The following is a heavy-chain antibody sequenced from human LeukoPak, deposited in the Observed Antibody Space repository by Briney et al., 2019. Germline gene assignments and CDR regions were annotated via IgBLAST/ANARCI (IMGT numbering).Heavy chain of an antibody. Sequence: GSLRLSCAASGFTFSSYGMHWVRQAPGKGLEWVAVISDDESKKHYEDSVKGRFTISRDNSKNTLYLQMNSLRAEDTAVYYCARGSTVQTPFGMDVWGQGTTVTVSS. CDR1: GFTFSSYG. CDR3: ARGSTVQTPFGMDV. CDR2: ISDDESKK. D-gene: IGHD4-17*01. V-gene: IGHV3-30*03. J-gene: IGHJ6*02.